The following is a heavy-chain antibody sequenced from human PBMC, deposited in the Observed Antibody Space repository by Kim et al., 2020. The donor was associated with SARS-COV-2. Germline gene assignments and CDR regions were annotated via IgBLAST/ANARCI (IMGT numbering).Heavy chain of an antibody. D-gene: IGHD5-12*01. J-gene: IGHJ4*02. Sequence: GGSLRLSCAASGFTFSSYGMHWVRQAPCKGLEWVAVISYDGSNKYYADSVKGRFTISRDNSKNTLYPQMNSLRAEDTAVYYCAKGYSGYDYLDYWGQGTLVTVSS. CDR3: AKGYSGYDYLDY. V-gene: IGHV3-30*18. CDR2: ISYDGSNK. CDR1: GFTFSSYG.